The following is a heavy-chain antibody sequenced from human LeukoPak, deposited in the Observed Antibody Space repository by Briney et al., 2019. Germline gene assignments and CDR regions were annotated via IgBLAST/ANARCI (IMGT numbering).Heavy chain of an antibody. J-gene: IGHJ4*02. CDR2: ISWNSGSI. V-gene: IGHV3-9*01. CDR3: AKDRGAAAAQLYYFDY. Sequence: ISWNSGSIGYADSVKGRFTISRDNAKNSLYLQMNSLRAEDTALYYCAKDRGAAAAQLYYFDYWGQGTLVTVSS. D-gene: IGHD6-25*01.